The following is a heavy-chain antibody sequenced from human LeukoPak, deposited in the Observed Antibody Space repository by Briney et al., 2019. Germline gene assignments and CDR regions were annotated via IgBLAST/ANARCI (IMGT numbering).Heavy chain of an antibody. Sequence: GGSLRLSCAASGFTFSSYAMSWVRRAPGKGLEWVSAISGSGGSTYYADSVKGRFTISRDNSKNTLYLQMNSLRAEDTAVYYCAKAQAAGKYNWFDPWGQGTLVTVSS. CDR2: ISGSGGST. D-gene: IGHD6-13*01. J-gene: IGHJ5*02. V-gene: IGHV3-23*01. CDR3: AKAQAAGKYNWFDP. CDR1: GFTFSSYA.